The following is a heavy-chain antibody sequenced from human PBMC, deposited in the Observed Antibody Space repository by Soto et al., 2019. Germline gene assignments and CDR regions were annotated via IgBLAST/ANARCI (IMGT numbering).Heavy chain of an antibody. CDR3: ARGRGGGVGRPYWYFAL. CDR1: GGTFSSYA. Sequence: QVQLVQSGAEVKKPGSSVKVSCKASGGTFSSYAISWVRQAPGQGLEWMGGIIPIFGTANYAQKFQGRVTITADEYTSTAYMELSSLRSEDTAVYYCARGRGGGVGRPYWYFALWGRGTLVTVSS. D-gene: IGHD3-16*01. J-gene: IGHJ2*01. V-gene: IGHV1-69*12. CDR2: IIPIFGTA.